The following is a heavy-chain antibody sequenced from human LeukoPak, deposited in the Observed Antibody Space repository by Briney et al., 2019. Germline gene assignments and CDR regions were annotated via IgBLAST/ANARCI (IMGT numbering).Heavy chain of an antibody. D-gene: IGHD3-22*01. CDR2: IKEDGSEK. CDR1: GFTFRRYW. J-gene: IGHJ1*01. V-gene: IGHV3-7*01. Sequence: PGGSLRLSCVASGFTFRRYWMTWFRQAPGKKPEWVANIKEDGSEKYYDDSVRGRFTISRDNAKNTLYLDMNSLRAEDTAVFYCATDQDHGYFRQWGQGSLVIVSS. CDR3: ATDQDHGYFRQ.